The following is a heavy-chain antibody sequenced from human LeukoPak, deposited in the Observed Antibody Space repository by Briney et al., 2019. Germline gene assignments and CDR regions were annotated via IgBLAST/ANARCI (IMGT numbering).Heavy chain of an antibody. Sequence: PSETLSLTCTVSGGSISSSSYYWGWIRQPPGKGLEWIGSIYYSGGTYSNPSLKSRVTIPVDTSKNQFSLKLSSVTAADTAVYYCARRDCSRTSCPIDYWGQGTLVTVSS. V-gene: IGHV4-39*01. J-gene: IGHJ4*02. CDR2: IYYSGGT. D-gene: IGHD2-2*01. CDR1: GGSISSSSYY. CDR3: ARRDCSRTSCPIDY.